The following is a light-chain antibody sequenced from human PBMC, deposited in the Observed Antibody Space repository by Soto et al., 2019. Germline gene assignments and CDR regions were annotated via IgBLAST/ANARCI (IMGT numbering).Light chain of an antibody. V-gene: IGLV2-14*01. J-gene: IGLJ2*01. CDR1: SSDVAAYNY. Sequence: QSVLTQPASVSGSPGQSITISCTGTSSDVAAYNYVSWYQQHPGQAPKLIIYEVSNRPSGVSSRFSGSKSGSTASLTISGLLAEDEAHYYCSSYTIDSSVVFGGGTQLTVL. CDR2: EVS. CDR3: SSYTIDSSVV.